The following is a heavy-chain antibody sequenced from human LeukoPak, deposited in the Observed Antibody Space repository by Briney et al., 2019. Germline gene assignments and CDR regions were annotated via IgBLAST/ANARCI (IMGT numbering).Heavy chain of an antibody. CDR3: AKAASGNWNDVSDY. Sequence: GGSLRLSCAASGFSFSDYYMSWIRRAPGKGLEWVSYIASSTSYTSYTDSVKGRFTISRDNSKNTLYLQMNSLRAEDTAVYYCAKAASGNWNDVSDYWGQGTLVTVSS. CDR2: IASSTSYT. D-gene: IGHD1-20*01. V-gene: IGHV3-11*05. J-gene: IGHJ4*02. CDR1: GFSFSDYY.